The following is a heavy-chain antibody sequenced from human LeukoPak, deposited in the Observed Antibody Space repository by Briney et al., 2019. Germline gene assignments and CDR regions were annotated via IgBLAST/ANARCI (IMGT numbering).Heavy chain of an antibody. CDR1: GYTFTSHG. Sequence: GASVKVSCKASGYTFTSHGISWVRQAPGQGLEWMGWSSTYNGNTNYAQKLQGRVSMTTDTSTSTAYMDLRSLRSDDTAVYYRARDLRYSSGWSASGMDVWGKGTTVTISS. CDR2: SSTYNGNT. J-gene: IGHJ6*03. CDR3: ARDLRYSSGWSASGMDV. D-gene: IGHD6-19*01. V-gene: IGHV1-18*01.